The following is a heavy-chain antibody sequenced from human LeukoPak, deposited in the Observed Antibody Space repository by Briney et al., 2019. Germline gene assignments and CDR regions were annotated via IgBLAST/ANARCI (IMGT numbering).Heavy chain of an antibody. Sequence: GGSLRLSCVASGFKFSDSYMNWIRQAPGKGLEWISYVTTSGSTMYYADSVKGRFTVSRDNAKNSPYLQMNSLRAEDTAVYYCARDTAFDYWGQGTLVTVSS. CDR1: GFKFSDSY. J-gene: IGHJ4*02. D-gene: IGHD5-18*01. V-gene: IGHV3-11*04. CDR3: ARDTAFDY. CDR2: VTTSGSTM.